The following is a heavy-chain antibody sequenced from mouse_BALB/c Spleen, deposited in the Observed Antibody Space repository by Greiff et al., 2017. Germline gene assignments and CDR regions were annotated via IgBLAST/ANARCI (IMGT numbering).Heavy chain of an antibody. CDR2: IYPSDSYT. V-gene: IGHV1-69*02. CDR1: GYTFTSYW. D-gene: IGHD3-1*01. J-gene: IGHJ2*01. CDR3: RATGSGGFDY. Sequence: QVQLQQSGAELVRPGASVKLSCKASGYTFTSYWINWVKQRPGQGLEWIGNIYPSDSYTNYNQKFKDKATLTVDKSSSTAYMQLSSPTSEDSAVYYCRATGSGGFDYWGQGTTLTVSS.